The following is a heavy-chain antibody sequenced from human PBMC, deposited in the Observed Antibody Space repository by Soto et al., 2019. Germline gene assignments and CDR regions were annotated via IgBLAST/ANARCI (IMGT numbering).Heavy chain of an antibody. Sequence: SETLSLTCAVYGGSVMGYYWGWIRQPPGKGLEWIGEINHSGSTNYNPSLHSPVTTSVDTSKTQFSLKLSSVTAADPAVYYCARMRGYSGYLRMGYYYYYLDVRGKGTTVTVSS. D-gene: IGHD5-12*01. V-gene: IGHV4-34*01. CDR3: ARMRGYSGYLRMGYYYYYLDV. J-gene: IGHJ6*03. CDR1: GGSVMGYY. CDR2: INHSGST.